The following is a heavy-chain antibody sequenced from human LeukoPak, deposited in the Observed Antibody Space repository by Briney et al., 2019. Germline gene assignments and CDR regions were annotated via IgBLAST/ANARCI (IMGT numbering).Heavy chain of an antibody. V-gene: IGHV3-74*01. Sequence: GGSLRLSCAASGFTFSSNWMHWVRQAPGKGLVWVSRSNEDGSTTNYADSVKGRFTISRDNAKNTVHLQMNSLRAEDTAVYYCVRVWHYSDFWGQGTMVTVSS. CDR3: VRVWHYSDF. J-gene: IGHJ4*02. CDR2: SNEDGSTT. CDR1: GFTFSSNW. D-gene: IGHD2-21*01.